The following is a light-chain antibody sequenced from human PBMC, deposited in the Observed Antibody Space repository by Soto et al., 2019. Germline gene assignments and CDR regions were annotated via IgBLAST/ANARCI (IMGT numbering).Light chain of an antibody. Sequence: EIVLTQSPVTLSLSPGERATLSCRTSQSVNIYLAWYQQKPGQXXXXXXXXXXXXAXGIPARFTGSGSGTEFTLTISSLQSEDFAVYYCQQYNNWPLTFGGGTKVDI. CDR1: QSVNIY. J-gene: IGKJ4*01. CDR3: QQYNNWPLT. CDR2: XXX. V-gene: IGKV3D-15*01.